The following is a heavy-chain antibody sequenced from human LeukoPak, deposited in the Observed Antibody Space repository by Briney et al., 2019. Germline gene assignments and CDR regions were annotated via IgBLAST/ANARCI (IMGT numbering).Heavy chain of an antibody. CDR2: IYHSGST. CDR3: ARAGITIFGVVYDAFDI. V-gene: IGHV4-38-2*02. J-gene: IGHJ3*02. D-gene: IGHD3-3*01. Sequence: SETLSLTCTVSGYSISSGYYWGWIRQPPGKGLEWIGSIYHSGSTYYNPSLKSRVTISVDTSKNQFSLKLSSVTAADTAVYYCARAGITIFGVVYDAFDIWGQGTMVTVSS. CDR1: GYSISSGYY.